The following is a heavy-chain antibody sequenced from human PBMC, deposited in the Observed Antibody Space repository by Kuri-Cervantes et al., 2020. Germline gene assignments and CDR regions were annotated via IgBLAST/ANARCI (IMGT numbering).Heavy chain of an antibody. D-gene: IGHD4-17*01. Sequence: GESLKISCAASGFTFSSYSMNWVRQAPGKGLEWVSSISSSSSYIYYADSVKGRFTISRDNAKNSLYLQMNSLRAEDTAVYYCARGPLTSVTNAYFDYWGQGTLVTVSS. CDR3: ARGPLTSVTNAYFDY. CDR2: ISSSSSYI. V-gene: IGHV3-21*01. CDR1: GFTFSSYS. J-gene: IGHJ4*02.